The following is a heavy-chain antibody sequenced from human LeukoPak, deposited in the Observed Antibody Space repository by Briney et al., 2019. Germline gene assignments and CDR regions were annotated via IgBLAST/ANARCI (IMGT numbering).Heavy chain of an antibody. D-gene: IGHD1-26*01. CDR3: ARAGVGATAFDY. Sequence: KPSETLSLTCTVSCYSISSGYYWGWIRQPPGKGLEWIGSIYHSGSSHYNPSLKSRVTISVDTSKDQFSLKLSSVTATDTAVYYCARAGVGATAFDYWGQGTLVTVSS. V-gene: IGHV4-38-2*02. CDR1: CYSISSGYY. J-gene: IGHJ4*02. CDR2: IYHSGSS.